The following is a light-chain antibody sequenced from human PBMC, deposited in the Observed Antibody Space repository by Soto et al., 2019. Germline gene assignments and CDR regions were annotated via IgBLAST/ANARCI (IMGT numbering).Light chain of an antibody. J-gene: IGKJ3*01. V-gene: IGKV1-33*01. CDR3: QQYDNLPFT. Sequence: DIQMTQSPSSLSASVGDRVTITCQASQDISNYLNWYQQKPGKAPKLLNYDASNLETGVPSRFSGSGSGTDFTFTISSLQPEDIATYYCQQYDNLPFTFGPGTKVDSK. CDR2: DAS. CDR1: QDISNY.